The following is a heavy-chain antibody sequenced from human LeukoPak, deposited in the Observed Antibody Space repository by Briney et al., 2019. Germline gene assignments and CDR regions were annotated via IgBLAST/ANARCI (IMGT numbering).Heavy chain of an antibody. D-gene: IGHD3-22*01. V-gene: IGHV4-38-2*02. CDR2: IHHDGIT. J-gene: IGHJ5*02. CDR1: GYTISSGYF. Sequence: SETLSLTCSISGYTISSGYFWGWIRQPPGKGLEWIGNIHHDGITYYNPSLKSRVTISLDPSKNQFSLKLTSVAAADTALYHCARVHYYDASDYSTSNWFDPWGQGTLVTVSS. CDR3: ARVHYYDASDYSTSNWFDP.